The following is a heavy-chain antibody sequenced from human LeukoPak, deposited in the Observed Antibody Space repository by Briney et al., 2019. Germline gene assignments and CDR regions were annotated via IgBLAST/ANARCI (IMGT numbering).Heavy chain of an antibody. D-gene: IGHD6-13*01. CDR3: ARTMPGYSSSWYYFDY. CDR2: INPSGGST. Sequence: ASVTVSCKASGYTFTSYYMHWVRQAPGQGLEWMGIINPSGGSTSYAQKFQGRVTMTRDTSTSTVYMELSSLRSEDTAVYYCARTMPGYSSSWYYFDYWGQGTLVTVSS. CDR1: GYTFTSYY. J-gene: IGHJ4*02. V-gene: IGHV1-46*01.